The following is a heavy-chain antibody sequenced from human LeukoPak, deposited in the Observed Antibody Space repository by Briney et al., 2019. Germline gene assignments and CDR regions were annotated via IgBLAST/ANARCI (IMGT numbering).Heavy chain of an antibody. CDR1: GFTFDDYA. D-gene: IGHD1-7*01. CDR3: AKDKLHNGKYYFDY. V-gene: IGHV3-9*01. CDR2: ISWNSGSI. Sequence: GGSLRLSCAASGFTFDDYAMHWVRQAPGKGLEWVSGISWNSGSIGYADSVKGRFTISRDNAKNSLYLQMNSLRAEDTALYYCAKDKLHNGKYYFDYWGQGTLVTVSS. J-gene: IGHJ4*02.